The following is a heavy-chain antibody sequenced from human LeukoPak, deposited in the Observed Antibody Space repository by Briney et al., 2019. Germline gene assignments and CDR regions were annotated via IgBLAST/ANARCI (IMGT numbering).Heavy chain of an antibody. Sequence: SETLSLTCAVYGGSFSGYYWSWIRQPPGKGLEWIGEINHSGSTNYNPSLKSRVTISVDTSKNQFSLKLSSVTAADTAVYYCARDGYGDGLGYWGQGTLVTVSS. J-gene: IGHJ4*02. CDR3: ARDGYGDGLGY. CDR1: GGSFSGYY. V-gene: IGHV4-34*01. CDR2: INHSGST. D-gene: IGHD4/OR15-4a*01.